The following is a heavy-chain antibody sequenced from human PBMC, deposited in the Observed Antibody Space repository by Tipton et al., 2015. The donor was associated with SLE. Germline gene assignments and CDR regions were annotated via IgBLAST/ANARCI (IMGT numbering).Heavy chain of an antibody. V-gene: IGHV3-7*01. CDR1: GFTFSSSW. J-gene: IGHJ6*02. CDR2: IKEDGSEK. CDR3: ARATCSGGSCYSNYYYYYGMDV. D-gene: IGHD2-15*01. Sequence: GSLRLSCAASGFTFSSSWMNWVRLAPGKGLEWVANIKEDGSEKHYVDSVKDRLTISRDNAKNSLYLQMNSLRAEDTAVYYCARATCSGGSCYSNYYYYYGMDVWGQGTTVTVSS.